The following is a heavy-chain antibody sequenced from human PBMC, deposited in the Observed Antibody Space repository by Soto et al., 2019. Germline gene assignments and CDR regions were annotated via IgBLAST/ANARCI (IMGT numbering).Heavy chain of an antibody. CDR3: AKDQRLGITIFGVVPKNDAFDI. CDR2: IIPILGIA. CDR1: GGTFSSYT. V-gene: IGHV1-69*04. D-gene: IGHD3-3*01. J-gene: IGHJ3*02. Sequence: ASVKVSCKASGGTFSSYTISWVRQAPGQGLEWMGRIIPILGIANYAQKFQGRVTITADKSTSTAYMELSSLRSEDTAVYYCAKDQRLGITIFGVVPKNDAFDIWGQGTMVTVSS.